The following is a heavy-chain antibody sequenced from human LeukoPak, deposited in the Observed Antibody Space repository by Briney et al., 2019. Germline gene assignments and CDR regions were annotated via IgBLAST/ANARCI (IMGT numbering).Heavy chain of an antibody. V-gene: IGHV4-30-4*01. CDR2: ICYSGTT. CDR1: GGSISSGDYY. D-gene: IGHD3-22*01. CDR3: ARVPMIRYYFDC. J-gene: IGHJ4*02. Sequence: PSETLSLTCTVSGGSISSGDYYWSWSRQAPGKGLEWIGYICYSGTTYYNPSLKSRVTISVDTSKNQFSLKLSSVTAADTAVYYCARVPMIRYYFDCWGQGTLVTVSS.